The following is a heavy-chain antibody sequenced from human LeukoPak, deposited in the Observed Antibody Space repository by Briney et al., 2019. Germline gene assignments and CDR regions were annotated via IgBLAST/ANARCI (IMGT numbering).Heavy chain of an antibody. Sequence: SETLSLTCTVSGGSISSYYWSWIRQPAGKGLEWIGSIYTSGSTNYNPSLKSRVTISVDTSKNQFSLKLSSVTAADTAVYYCARHARLQWELRGDAFDIWGQGTMVTVSS. D-gene: IGHD1-26*01. CDR3: ARHARLQWELRGDAFDI. CDR2: IYTSGST. CDR1: GGSISSYY. V-gene: IGHV4-4*07. J-gene: IGHJ3*02.